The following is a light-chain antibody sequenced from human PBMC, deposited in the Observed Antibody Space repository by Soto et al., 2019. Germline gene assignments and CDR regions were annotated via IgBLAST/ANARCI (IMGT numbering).Light chain of an antibody. CDR1: QSVSSN. CDR2: GAS. V-gene: IGKV3-15*01. J-gene: IGKJ5*01. CDR3: QQYNNWPSIT. Sequence: EIVMTQSPATLSVSPGERATLSCRASQSVSSNLAWYQQKPGQAPRLLIYGASTRATGIPARFSGSGSGTEFTLTISSLXSEDFAVYYCQQYNNWPSITFGQGTRLETK.